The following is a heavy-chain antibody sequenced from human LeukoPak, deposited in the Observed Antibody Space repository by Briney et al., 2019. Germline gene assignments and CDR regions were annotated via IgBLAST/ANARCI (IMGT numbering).Heavy chain of an antibody. D-gene: IGHD3-22*01. CDR2: IRSNSDGGTI. CDR1: GFTFSNAW. V-gene: IGHV3-15*07. Sequence: GGSLRLSCATSGFTFSNAWMNWVRQAPGKGLEWVGRIRSNSDGGTIDYAAPVKGRFTLSRDDSKTTLYLQMNSLQTKDTAVYYCATDFYDSTWGQGTPVTVSS. J-gene: IGHJ5*02. CDR3: ATDFYDST.